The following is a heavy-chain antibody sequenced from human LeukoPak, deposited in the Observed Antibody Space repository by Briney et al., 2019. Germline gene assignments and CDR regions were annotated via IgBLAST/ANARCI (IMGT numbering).Heavy chain of an antibody. CDR1: GYTFTGYY. J-gene: IGHJ5*02. CDR3: ARGYSSGWGSWFDP. CDR2: INPNSGGT. V-gene: IGHV1-2*02. D-gene: IGHD6-19*01. Sequence: ASVKVSWKASGYTFTGYYMHWVRQAPGQGLEWMGWINPNSGGTNYAQKFQGRVTMTRDTSISTAYMELSRLRSDDTAAYYCARGYSSGWGSWFDPRGQGTLVTVSS.